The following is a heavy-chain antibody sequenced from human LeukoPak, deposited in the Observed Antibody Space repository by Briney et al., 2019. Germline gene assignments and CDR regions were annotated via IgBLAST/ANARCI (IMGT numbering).Heavy chain of an antibody. CDR3: ATDRPFNYYDSTPRFDY. D-gene: IGHD3-22*01. CDR2: FDPEDGET. J-gene: IGHJ4*02. CDR1: GHTLTELS. V-gene: IGHV1-24*01. Sequence: ASVKVSCKVSGHTLTELSMHWVRQAPGKGLEWMGGFDPEDGETIYAQKFQGRVTMTEDTSTDTAYMELSSLRSEDTAVYYCATDRPFNYYDSTPRFDYWGQGTLVTVSS.